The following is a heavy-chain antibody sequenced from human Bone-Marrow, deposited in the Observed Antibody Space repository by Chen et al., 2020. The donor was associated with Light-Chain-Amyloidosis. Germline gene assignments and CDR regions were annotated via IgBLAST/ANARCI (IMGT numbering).Heavy chain of an antibody. D-gene: IGHD2-15*01. Sequence: QVQLVESGGGVVQPGRSLRLSCAASGFPFSSITMHWVRQAPGKGLEWMAVISYDGSHTYYAESVKGRFTISRDNSKNTLDLQMNSLRADDTAVYHCASIVVVDYGLDVWGQGTTVIVSS. CDR3: ASIVVVDYGLDV. CDR1: GFPFSSIT. V-gene: IGHV3-30*04. CDR2: ISYDGSHT. J-gene: IGHJ6*02.